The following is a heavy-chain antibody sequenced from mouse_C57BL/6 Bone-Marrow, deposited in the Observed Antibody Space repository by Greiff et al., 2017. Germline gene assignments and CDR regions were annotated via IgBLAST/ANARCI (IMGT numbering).Heavy chain of an antibody. CDR2: IDPSDSYT. Sequence: QVQLQQPGAELVRPGTSVKLSCKASGYTFTSYWMHWVKQRPGQGLEWIGVIDPSDSYTNYNQKFKGKATLTVDTSSSTAYMQLSSLTSEDSAVYYCASTASMVTTEGDGNYGRGFAYWGQGTLVTVSA. V-gene: IGHV1-59*01. CDR1: GYTFTSYW. D-gene: IGHD2-1*01. CDR3: ASTASMVTTEGDGNYGRGFAY. J-gene: IGHJ3*01.